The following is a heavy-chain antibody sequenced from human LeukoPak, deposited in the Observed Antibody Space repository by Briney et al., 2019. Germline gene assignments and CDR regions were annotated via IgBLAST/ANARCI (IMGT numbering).Heavy chain of an antibody. D-gene: IGHD3-22*01. Sequence: GGSLRLSCAASGFPFSSYAMNWVRQAPGKGLEWVSVISGSGGSTYYADSVKGRFTISRDNSKNTLYLQMNSVTAEDTAVYYCAKEGGRIAIILDPYYFDDWGQGTLVTVSS. CDR2: ISGSGGST. CDR1: GFPFSSYA. CDR3: AKEGGRIAIILDPYYFDD. J-gene: IGHJ4*02. V-gene: IGHV3-23*01.